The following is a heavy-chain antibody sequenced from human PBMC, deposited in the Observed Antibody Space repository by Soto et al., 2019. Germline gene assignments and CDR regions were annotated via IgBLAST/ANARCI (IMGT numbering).Heavy chain of an antibody. D-gene: IGHD5-12*01. Sequence: ASVKVSCKASGYTFTNYGISWVRQAPGQGLEWMGWINTYNSNTDYAQKHQGRVSMTSDTSTTTAYMEMRSLRSDDTAVYYCARALGYSGYAGMDVWGQGTTVTVS. CDR2: INTYNSNT. CDR3: ARALGYSGYAGMDV. V-gene: IGHV1-18*01. J-gene: IGHJ6*02. CDR1: GYTFTNYG.